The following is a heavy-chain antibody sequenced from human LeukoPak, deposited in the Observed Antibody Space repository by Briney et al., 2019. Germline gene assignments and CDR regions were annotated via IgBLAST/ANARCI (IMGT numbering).Heavy chain of an antibody. Sequence: PSETLSLTCAVYGGSFSGYYWSWIRQPPGKGLEWIGEINHSGSTNYNPSLKSRVTISVDTSKNQFSLKLSSVTAADTAVYYCARIFLRSDASTIAAAASYFDYRGQGTLVTVSS. D-gene: IGHD6-13*01. CDR3: ARIFLRSDASTIAAAASYFDY. J-gene: IGHJ4*02. CDR1: GGSFSGYY. CDR2: INHSGST. V-gene: IGHV4-34*01.